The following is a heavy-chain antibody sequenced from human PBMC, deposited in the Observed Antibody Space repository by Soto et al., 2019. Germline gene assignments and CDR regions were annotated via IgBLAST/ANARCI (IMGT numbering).Heavy chain of an antibody. CDR3: SRGGSSWQPREDY. J-gene: IGHJ4*02. CDR2: VSAYNGNT. D-gene: IGHD6-13*01. V-gene: IGHV1-18*01. Sequence: QVQLVQSGAEVKKPGASMKVSCKASGFTFTSYGISWVRQAPGQGLEWMGWVSAYNGNTHYAQKLQGRVTMTTDTSTTTAYMELRRLSSDDPAVYYCSRGGSSWQPREDYWGQGTLVTVSS. CDR1: GFTFTSYG.